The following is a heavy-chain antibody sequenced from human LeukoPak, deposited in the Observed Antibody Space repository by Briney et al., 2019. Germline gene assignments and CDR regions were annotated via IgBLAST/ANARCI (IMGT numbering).Heavy chain of an antibody. CDR3: ARLGEDSYGYQTDFDY. J-gene: IGHJ4*02. D-gene: IGHD5-18*01. Sequence: GRSLRLSCAASGFTFSSYGMHWVRQAPGKGLDWVAFKSYDGTKNYYADSVKGRFTISRDNSKNTLFLQMNSLRPEDTAVYYCARLGEDSYGYQTDFDYWGQGTLVTVSS. CDR2: KSYDGTKN. V-gene: IGHV3-30*03. CDR1: GFTFSSYG.